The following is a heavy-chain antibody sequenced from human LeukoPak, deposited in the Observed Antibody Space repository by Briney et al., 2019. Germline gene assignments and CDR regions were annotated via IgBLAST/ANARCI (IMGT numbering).Heavy chain of an antibody. CDR2: IIPIFGTA. V-gene: IGHV1-69*13. J-gene: IGHJ6*02. D-gene: IGHD5-12*01. CDR3: ARDIATVATIGNYYYGMDV. CDR1: GGTFSSYA. Sequence: SVKVSCKASGGTFSSYAISWVRQAPGQGLEWMGGIIPIFGTANYAQKFQGRVTITADESTSTAYMELSSLRSGDTAVYYCARDIATVATIGNYYYGMDVWGQGTTVTVSS.